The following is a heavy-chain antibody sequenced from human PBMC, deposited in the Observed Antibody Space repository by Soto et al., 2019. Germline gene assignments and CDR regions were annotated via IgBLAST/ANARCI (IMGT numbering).Heavy chain of an antibody. V-gene: IGHV5-10-1*01. D-gene: IGHD3-22*01. CDR2: IDPSDSQT. CDR1: GYSSAGYW. J-gene: IGHJ4*02. Sequence: PGESLKISCKGSGYSSAGYWITWVRQKPGKGLGWMGRIDPSDSQTYYSPSFRGHVTISVTKSITTVFLQWSSLRASDTAMYYCARQIYDSDTGPNFQYYFDSWGQGTPVTVSS. CDR3: ARQIYDSDTGPNFQYYFDS.